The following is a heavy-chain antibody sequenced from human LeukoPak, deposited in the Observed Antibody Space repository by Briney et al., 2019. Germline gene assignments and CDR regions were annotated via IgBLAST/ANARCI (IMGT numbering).Heavy chain of an antibody. V-gene: IGHV1-2*06. CDR2: INPNSGGT. CDR3: ARGPHYYDSSGYYFYYYYYMDV. J-gene: IGHJ6*03. CDR1: GYTFTGYY. Sequence: ASVKVSCKASGYTFTGYYMHWVRQAPGQGLEWMGRINPNSGGTNYAQKFQGRVTMTRDTSISTAYMELSRLRSDDTAVYYCARGPHYYDSSGYYFYYYYYMDVWGKGTTVTVSS. D-gene: IGHD3-22*01.